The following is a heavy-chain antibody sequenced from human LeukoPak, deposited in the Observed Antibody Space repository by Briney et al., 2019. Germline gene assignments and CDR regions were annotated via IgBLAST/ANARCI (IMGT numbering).Heavy chain of an antibody. J-gene: IGHJ4*02. Sequence: GGSLRLSCAASGFTFNSYTMNWVRQAPGKGLEWISYISRTGTTIYYADSVKGRFTISRDNAKNSLYLQMNSLRSEDTGLYFCARDLGSGLHGLLVWGQGTLLTVSS. CDR2: ISRTGTTI. CDR3: ARDLGSGLHGLLV. D-gene: IGHD2-15*01. CDR1: GFTFNSYT. V-gene: IGHV3-48*01.